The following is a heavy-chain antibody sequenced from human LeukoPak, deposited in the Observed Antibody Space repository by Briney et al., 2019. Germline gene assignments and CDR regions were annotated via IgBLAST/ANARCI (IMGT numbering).Heavy chain of an antibody. CDR2: IYHSGNT. J-gene: IGHJ4*02. CDR3: ARGVQQWPYYYDY. CDR1: GGSISTYY. D-gene: IGHD6-19*01. V-gene: IGHV4-59*01. Sequence: SETLSLTCTVSGGSISTYYWNWIRQPPGKGLEWIGSIYHSGNTNYNPSLRSPVTISVGTSKNQFSLKLSSVTAADTAVYYCARGVQQWPYYYDYWAREPWSPSPQ.